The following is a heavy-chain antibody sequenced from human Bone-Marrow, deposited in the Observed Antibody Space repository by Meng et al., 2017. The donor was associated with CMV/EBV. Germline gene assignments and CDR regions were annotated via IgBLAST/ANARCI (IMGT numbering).Heavy chain of an antibody. D-gene: IGHD1-7*01. CDR1: GGSVSTGTYY. Sequence: SETLSLTCTVSGGSVSTGTYYWIWIRQSPGKGLEWIGYIYYTGSTNYNPSLKSRVTISADTSNNQFSLRLTSVTAADTAVYYCSRASGTTNLATDYWGQGTLVTVSS. V-gene: IGHV4-61*01. CDR3: SRASGTTNLATDY. J-gene: IGHJ4*02. CDR2: IYYTGST.